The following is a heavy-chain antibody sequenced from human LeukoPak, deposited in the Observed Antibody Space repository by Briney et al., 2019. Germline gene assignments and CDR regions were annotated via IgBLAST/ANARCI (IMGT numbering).Heavy chain of an antibody. CDR1: GYSFTSYW. Sequence: GESLKISCKGSGYSFTSYWIGWVRQMPGKGLEWMGIIYPGDSDTRYSPSFQGQVTISADKSFSTAYLQWSSLKASDTAMYYCAMGSSSLYYYYGMDVWGQGTTVTVSS. D-gene: IGHD6-6*01. CDR3: AMGSSSLYYYYGMDV. CDR2: IYPGDSDT. J-gene: IGHJ6*02. V-gene: IGHV5-51*01.